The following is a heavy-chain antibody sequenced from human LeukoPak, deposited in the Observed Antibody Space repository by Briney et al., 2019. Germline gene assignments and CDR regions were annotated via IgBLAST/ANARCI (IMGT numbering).Heavy chain of an antibody. CDR2: ISYDGSHK. Sequence: GGSLRLSCAASGFTFSSYAMHWVRQAPGKGLEWVAVISYDGSHKYYAASVKRRFTISRHNSKNTLYLQMNSLRAEDTAVYYCARARDYYYYYMDVWGKGTTVTVSS. CDR1: GFTFSSYA. V-gene: IGHV3-30-3*01. CDR3: ARARDYYYYYMDV. J-gene: IGHJ6*03.